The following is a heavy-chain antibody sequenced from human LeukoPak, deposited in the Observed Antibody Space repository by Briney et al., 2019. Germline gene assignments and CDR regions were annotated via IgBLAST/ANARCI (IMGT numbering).Heavy chain of an antibody. Sequence: SETLSLTCAVYGGSFSGYYWSWIRQPPGKGLEWIGEINHSGSTNYNPSLKSQVTISVDTSKNQFSLKLSSVTAADTAVYYCARGGVVISYWGQGTLVTVSS. CDR1: GGSFSGYY. V-gene: IGHV4-34*01. J-gene: IGHJ4*02. CDR3: ARGGVVISY. CDR2: INHSGST. D-gene: IGHD3-3*01.